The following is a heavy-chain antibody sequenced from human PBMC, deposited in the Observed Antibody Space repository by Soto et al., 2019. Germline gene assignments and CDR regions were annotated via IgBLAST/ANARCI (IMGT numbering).Heavy chain of an antibody. Sequence: SETLSLTCTVSGGSISSGGYYWSWIRQHPGKGLEWIGYIYYSGSTYYNPSLKSRVTISVDTSKNQFSLKLSSVTAADTAVYYCAREMQQLDYYYYYMDVWGKGTTVTVSS. J-gene: IGHJ6*03. CDR2: IYYSGST. D-gene: IGHD6-13*01. CDR1: GGSISSGGYY. CDR3: AREMQQLDYYYYYMDV. V-gene: IGHV4-31*03.